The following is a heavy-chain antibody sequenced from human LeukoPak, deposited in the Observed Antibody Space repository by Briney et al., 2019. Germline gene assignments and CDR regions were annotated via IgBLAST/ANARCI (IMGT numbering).Heavy chain of an antibody. Sequence: GGSLRLSCAASGFTFSSYEMNWVRQAPGKGLEWDSYISSSGSTIYYADSVKGRFTISRDNAKNSLYLQMNSLRAEDTAVYYCARDSLQYSSSWYDSSFDYWGQGTLVTVSS. D-gene: IGHD6-13*01. CDR1: GFTFSSYE. J-gene: IGHJ4*02. V-gene: IGHV3-48*03. CDR3: ARDSLQYSSSWYDSSFDY. CDR2: ISSSGSTI.